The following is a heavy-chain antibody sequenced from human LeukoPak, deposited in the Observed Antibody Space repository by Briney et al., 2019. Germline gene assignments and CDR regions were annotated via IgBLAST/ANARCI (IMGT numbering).Heavy chain of an antibody. D-gene: IGHD1-1*01. J-gene: IGHJ6*03. Sequence: SETLSLTCTVSGGSISSYYWSWIRQPAGKGLEWIGRIHTSGSTNYNPSLKSRVTMSVDTSKNQFSLKLSSVTAADTTVYYCARGPTTYYYYYMDVWGKGTTVTVSS. CDR3: ARGPTTYYYYYMDV. V-gene: IGHV4-4*07. CDR1: GGSISSYY. CDR2: IHTSGST.